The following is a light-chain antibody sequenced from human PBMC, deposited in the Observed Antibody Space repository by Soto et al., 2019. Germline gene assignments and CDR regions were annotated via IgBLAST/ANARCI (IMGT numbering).Light chain of an antibody. Sequence: EIVLTQSPDTLSLSPGERATLSCRASQSVISSYLAWYQQTPGQAPMLLIYGTSNRATGIPERFSGSGSGTDFTLTISRLEPEDFAVYYCQQYGNSRWTFGQGTKVEIK. V-gene: IGKV3-20*01. J-gene: IGKJ1*01. CDR3: QQYGNSRWT. CDR2: GTS. CDR1: QSVISSY.